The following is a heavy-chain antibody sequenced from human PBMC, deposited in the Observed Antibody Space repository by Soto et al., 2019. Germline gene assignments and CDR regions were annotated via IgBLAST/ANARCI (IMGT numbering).Heavy chain of an antibody. V-gene: IGHV3-48*03. Sequence: PGGSLRLSCAVSGFTFSSYEMNWVRQAPGEGLEWVSYISISGSTIYYADSVKSRFTISRDNAKNSLYLQMNSLRAEDTAVYYCARGSATVTHPATNWFDPWGQGTLVTVSS. J-gene: IGHJ5*02. CDR2: ISISGSTI. D-gene: IGHD4-17*01. CDR3: ARGSATVTHPATNWFDP. CDR1: GFTFSSYE.